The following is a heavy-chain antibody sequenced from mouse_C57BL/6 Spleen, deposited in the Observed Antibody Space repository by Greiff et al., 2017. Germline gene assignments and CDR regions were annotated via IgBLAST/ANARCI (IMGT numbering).Heavy chain of an antibody. CDR1: GYAFSSYW. CDR3: ARDGSSYEDYFDY. V-gene: IGHV1-80*01. D-gene: IGHD1-1*01. Sequence: VQLQQSGAELVKPGASVKISCKASGYAFSSYWMNWVKQRPGKGLEWIGQIYPGDGDTNYNGKFKGKATLTADKSSSTAYMQLSSLTSEDSAVYFCARDGSSYEDYFDYWGQGTTLTVSS. J-gene: IGHJ2*01. CDR2: IYPGDGDT.